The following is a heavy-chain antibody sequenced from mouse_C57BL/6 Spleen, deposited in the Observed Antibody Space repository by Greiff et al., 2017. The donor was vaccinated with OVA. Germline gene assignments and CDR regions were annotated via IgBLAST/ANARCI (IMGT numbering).Heavy chain of an antibody. Sequence: VKLVESGPGLVAPSQSLSITCTVSGFSLTSYAISWVRQPPGKGLEWLGVIWTGGGTNYNSALKSRLSISKDNSKSQVFLKMNSLQTDDTARYYCARKGDLYSNYGYYAMDYWGQGTSVTVSS. CDR1: GFSLTSYA. D-gene: IGHD2-5*01. CDR3: ARKGDLYSNYGYYAMDY. J-gene: IGHJ4*01. CDR2: IWTGGGT. V-gene: IGHV2-9-1*01.